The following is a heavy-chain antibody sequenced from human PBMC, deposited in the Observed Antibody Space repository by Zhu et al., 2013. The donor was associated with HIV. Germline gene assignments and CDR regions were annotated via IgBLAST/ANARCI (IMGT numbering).Heavy chain of an antibody. CDR3: ARGREDNYYYYYMDV. Sequence: QVQLVQSGAEVKKPGASVKVSCKASEYTLTSYDIHWVRQVTGQGLEWMGRMNPNSGNTGYAQKFQGRVTITRNTSISTAYMELSSLRSEDTAVYYCARGREDNYYYYYMDVWGKGTTVTVSS. CDR2: MNPNSGNT. J-gene: IGHJ6*03. V-gene: IGHV1-8*03. D-gene: IGHD2-15*01. CDR1: EYTLTSYD.